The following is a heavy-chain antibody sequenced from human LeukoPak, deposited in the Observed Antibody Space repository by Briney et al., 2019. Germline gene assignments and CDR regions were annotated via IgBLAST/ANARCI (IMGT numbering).Heavy chain of an antibody. CDR3: ATEGYSYGYWYFDL. CDR2: FDPEDGET. V-gene: IGHV1-24*01. CDR1: GYTLTELS. D-gene: IGHD5-18*01. J-gene: IGHJ2*01. Sequence: ASVKVSCKVSGYTLTELSMHWVRQAPGKGLEWMGGFDPEDGETIYARKFQGRVTMTEDTSTDTAYMELSSLRSEDTAVYYCATEGYSYGYWYFDLWGRGTLVTVSS.